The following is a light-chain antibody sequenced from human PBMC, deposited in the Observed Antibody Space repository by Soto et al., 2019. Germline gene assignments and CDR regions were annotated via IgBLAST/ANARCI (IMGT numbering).Light chain of an antibody. CDR3: MQGTHWHPFT. Sequence: DVVLTQSPLSLPVTLGQPASISCRSSQSLVSSDGDPYLNWFQQRPGQSPRRLIYDVSKPDPGVPDRLGGSGTGTDFTLKISRLEAEDVGVYYCMQGTHWHPFTFGPGTRVDLK. CDR1: QSLVSSDGDPY. J-gene: IGKJ3*01. V-gene: IGKV2-30*01. CDR2: DVS.